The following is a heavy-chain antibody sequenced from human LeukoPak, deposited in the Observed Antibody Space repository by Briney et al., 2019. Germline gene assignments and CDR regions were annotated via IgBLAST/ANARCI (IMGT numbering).Heavy chain of an antibody. CDR3: ARGGECANGVCPVPTDY. CDR1: GDSISSYY. D-gene: IGHD2-8*01. Sequence: SETLSLTCTVSGDSISSYYWSWIRQPPGKGLEWIGYIYYSGSTKYNPSLKSRVTISVDTSKNQFSLKLNSVTAADTAVYYCARGGECANGVCPVPTDYWGQGTLVTVSS. V-gene: IGHV4-59*01. J-gene: IGHJ4*02. CDR2: IYYSGST.